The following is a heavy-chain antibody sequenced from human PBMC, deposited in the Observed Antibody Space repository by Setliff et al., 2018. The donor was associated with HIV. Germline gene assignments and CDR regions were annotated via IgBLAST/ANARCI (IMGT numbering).Heavy chain of an antibody. CDR3: IIAYSSGWLAPMGFDS. CDR1: GGSISSFY. D-gene: IGHD6-19*01. J-gene: IGHJ4*02. CDR2: ISTSGRT. V-gene: IGHV4-4*07. Sequence: SETLSLTCTVSGGSISSFYWSWIRQPAGKGLEWIGHISTSGRTNYNPSLMSRLTISVDTSKNQFSLKLSSVTAADTAVYYCIIAYSSGWLAPMGFDSWGQGTLVTVSS.